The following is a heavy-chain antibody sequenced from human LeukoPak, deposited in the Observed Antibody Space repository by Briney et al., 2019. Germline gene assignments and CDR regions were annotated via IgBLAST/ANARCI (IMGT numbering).Heavy chain of an antibody. Sequence: PSQTLSLTCAVSGGSISSGGYSWSWIRQPPGKGLEWIGYIYYSGSTYYNPSLKSRVTISVDTSKNQFSLKLSSVTAADTAVYYCARIIAAHYGMDVWGQGTTVTVSS. CDR2: IYYSGST. CDR1: GGSISSGGYS. D-gene: IGHD2-15*01. V-gene: IGHV4-30-2*03. J-gene: IGHJ6*02. CDR3: ARIIAAHYGMDV.